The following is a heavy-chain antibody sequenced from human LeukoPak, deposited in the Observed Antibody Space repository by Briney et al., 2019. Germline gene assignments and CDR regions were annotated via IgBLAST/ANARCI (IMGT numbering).Heavy chain of an antibody. CDR2: IRYDGSNK. V-gene: IGHV3-30*02. CDR3: ARDPYSGNYGNYYYYYMDV. D-gene: IGHD1-26*01. J-gene: IGHJ6*03. CDR1: GFTFSSYG. Sequence: GGSLRLSCAASGFTFSSYGMHWVRQAPGKGLEWAAFIRYDGSNKYYADSVKGRFTISRDNSKNTLYLQMNSLRAEDTAVYYCARDPYSGNYGNYYYYYMDVWGKGTTVTISS.